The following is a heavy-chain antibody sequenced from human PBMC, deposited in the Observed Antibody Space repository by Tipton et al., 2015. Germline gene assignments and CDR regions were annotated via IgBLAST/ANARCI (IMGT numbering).Heavy chain of an antibody. D-gene: IGHD6-19*01. CDR1: GFTFSSYG. J-gene: IGHJ4*02. Sequence: SGFTFSSYGMHWVRQAPGKGLEWVSYVSSSSSTIYYADSVKGRFTISRDNAKISLYLQMNSLKASDTAIYYCARHMGIAVPGAGDYWGQGTLVTVSS. CDR2: VSSSSSTI. CDR3: ARHMGIAVPGAGDY. V-gene: IGHV3-48*01.